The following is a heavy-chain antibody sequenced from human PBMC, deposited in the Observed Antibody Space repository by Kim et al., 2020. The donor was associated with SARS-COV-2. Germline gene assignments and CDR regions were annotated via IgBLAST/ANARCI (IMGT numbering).Heavy chain of an antibody. V-gene: IGHV3-11*03. J-gene: IGHJ1*01. Sequence: YADSVKGRFTGSRDNGGNSLYLQMSSLRPEDTGVYYCARGDTASWPEYFEHWGQGTLATVSS. CDR3: ARGDTASWPEYFEH. D-gene: IGHD2-2*01.